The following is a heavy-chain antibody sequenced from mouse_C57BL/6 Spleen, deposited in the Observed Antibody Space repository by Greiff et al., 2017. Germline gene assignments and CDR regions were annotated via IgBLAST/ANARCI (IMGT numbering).Heavy chain of an antibody. D-gene: IGHD4-1*01. J-gene: IGHJ2*01. CDR2: ISSGGDYL. CDR1: GFTFSSYA. Sequence: EVKLMESGEGLVKPGGSLKLSCAASGFTFSSYAMSWVRQTPEKRLEWVAYISSGGDYLYYADTVKGRFTISRDNARNTLYLQMSSRKSEDTAMYYCTRATPPGNCDLYYYGYWGQGTTLTVSS. V-gene: IGHV5-9-1*02. CDR3: TRATPPGNCDLYYYGY.